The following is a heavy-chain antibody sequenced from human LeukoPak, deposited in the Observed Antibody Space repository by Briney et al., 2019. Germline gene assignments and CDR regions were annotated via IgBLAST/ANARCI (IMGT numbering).Heavy chain of an antibody. CDR2: IYYSGST. D-gene: IGHD6-13*01. Sequence: SETLSLTCTVSGGSISSYYWSWIRQPPGKGLEWIGYIYYSGSTNYNPSLKSRVTISVDTSKNQFSLKLSSVTAADTAVYYCAMALYSSSYGYWGQGTLVTVPS. CDR1: GGSISSYY. J-gene: IGHJ4*02. V-gene: IGHV4-59*01. CDR3: AMALYSSSYGY.